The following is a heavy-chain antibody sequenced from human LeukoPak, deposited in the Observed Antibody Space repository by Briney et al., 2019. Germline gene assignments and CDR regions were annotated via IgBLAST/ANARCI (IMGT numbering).Heavy chain of an antibody. J-gene: IGHJ3*02. CDR2: IYSGGST. V-gene: IGHV3-53*01. CDR3: ARGYYDIPGAFDI. CDR1: GFTVSSNY. Sequence: GGSLRLSCAASGFTVSSNYMSWVRQAPGKGLEWVSVIYSGGSTYYADSVKGRFTISRDNSKNTLYLQMNSLRAEDTAVYYCARGYYDIPGAFDIWGQGTMVTVSS. D-gene: IGHD3-9*01.